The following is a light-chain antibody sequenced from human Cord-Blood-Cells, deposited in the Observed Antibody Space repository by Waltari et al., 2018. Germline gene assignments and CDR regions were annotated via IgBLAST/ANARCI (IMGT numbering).Light chain of an antibody. Sequence: QSALTQPASVSGSPGQSITISCTGTSSDVGSYNLVSWYQQHPGKAPELMIYEVSKRPSGVSNRFSGSKSGNTASLTFSGLQAEDEADYYCCSYAGSSTYVFGTGTKVTVL. CDR3: CSYAGSSTYV. CDR2: EVS. J-gene: IGLJ1*01. CDR1: SSDVGSYNL. V-gene: IGLV2-23*02.